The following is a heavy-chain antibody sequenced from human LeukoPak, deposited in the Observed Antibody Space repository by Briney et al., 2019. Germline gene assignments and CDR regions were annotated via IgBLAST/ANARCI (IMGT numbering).Heavy chain of an antibody. CDR2: IVVGSGNT. Sequence: GTSVKVSCKASGFTFTSSAVQWVRQARGQRLEWIGWIVVGSGNTNYAQKFQERVTITRDMSTSTAYMEPSSLRSEDTAVYYCAADLVGYCSGGSCGAFDIWGQGTMVTVSS. CDR3: AADLVGYCSGGSCGAFDI. CDR1: GFTFTSSA. V-gene: IGHV1-58*01. D-gene: IGHD2-15*01. J-gene: IGHJ3*02.